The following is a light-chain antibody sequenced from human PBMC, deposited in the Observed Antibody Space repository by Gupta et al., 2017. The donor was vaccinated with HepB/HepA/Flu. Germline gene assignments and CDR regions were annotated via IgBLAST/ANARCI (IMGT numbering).Light chain of an antibody. Sequence: EIVLTQSPATLSLSPGDRATLSCRASQSVDSYLAWYQQRPGQAPRLLIYDASKRATGIPARFSGSGSGTXFTLTIXSLEPEDFAVYYCQHRRNWPITFGXGTKLEIK. J-gene: IGKJ4*01. CDR3: QHRRNWPIT. CDR1: QSVDSY. V-gene: IGKV3-11*01. CDR2: DAS.